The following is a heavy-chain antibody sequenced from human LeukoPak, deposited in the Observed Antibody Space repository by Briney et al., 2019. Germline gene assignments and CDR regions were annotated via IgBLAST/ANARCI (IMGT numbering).Heavy chain of an antibody. CDR1: GLTFSSYA. D-gene: IGHD2-21*01. V-gene: IGHV3-23*01. J-gene: IGHJ4*02. CDR3: AKDLGVVGATSLDY. CDR2: ISGSGGST. Sequence: GGSLRLSCAASGLTFSSYAMSWVRQAPGKGLEWVSGISGSGGSTYYADSVKGRFTISRDNSKNTLSLQMNSLRAEDTAVYYCAKDLGVVGATSLDYWGQGTLVTVSS.